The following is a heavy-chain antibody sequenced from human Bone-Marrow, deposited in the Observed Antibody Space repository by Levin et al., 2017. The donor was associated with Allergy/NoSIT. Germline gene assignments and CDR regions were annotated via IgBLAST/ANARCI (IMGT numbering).Heavy chain of an antibody. CDR1: GYSFKNYW. Sequence: KSGGSLRLSCKGSGYSFKNYWIGWVRQTPGKGLEWMGSIYPGDSDTRYSPSFEGQVTFSADKSIDTAYLQWSSLKASDTAIYYCARDAGNPLVNNWLDPWGQGTLVTVSS. J-gene: IGHJ5*02. V-gene: IGHV5-51*01. CDR3: ARDAGNPLVNNWLDP. D-gene: IGHD2/OR15-2a*01. CDR2: IYPGDSDT.